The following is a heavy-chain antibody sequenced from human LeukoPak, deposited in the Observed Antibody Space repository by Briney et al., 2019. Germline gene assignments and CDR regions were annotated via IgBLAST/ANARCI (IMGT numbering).Heavy chain of an antibody. CDR3: ARGVRLRYPPDY. CDR1: GITLSSYA. CDR2: ISSSGSTI. Sequence: PGGSLRLSCAASGITLSSYAMSWIRQAPGKGLEWVSYISSSGSTIYYADSVKGRFTISRDNAKNSLYLQMNSLRAEDTAVYYCARGVRLRYPPDYWGQGTLVTVSS. J-gene: IGHJ4*02. V-gene: IGHV3-11*01. D-gene: IGHD5-12*01.